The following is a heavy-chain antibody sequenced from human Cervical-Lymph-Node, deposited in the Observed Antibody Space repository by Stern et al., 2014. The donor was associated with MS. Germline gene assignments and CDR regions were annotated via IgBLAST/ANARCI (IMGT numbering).Heavy chain of an antibody. CDR2: IYYSGTT. D-gene: IGHD3-3*01. Sequence: QLKLQESGPGLVKPSQTLSLTCTVSGDSITSTSYYWSWIRQHPIKGLEWIGYIYYSGTTYYNPSLQSRLSMSVDTSKNQFSLKLHSVTAADTAVYYCARFRTIFDWFDPWGQGTLVTVSS. J-gene: IGHJ5*02. CDR1: GDSITSTSYY. V-gene: IGHV4-31*03. CDR3: ARFRTIFDWFDP.